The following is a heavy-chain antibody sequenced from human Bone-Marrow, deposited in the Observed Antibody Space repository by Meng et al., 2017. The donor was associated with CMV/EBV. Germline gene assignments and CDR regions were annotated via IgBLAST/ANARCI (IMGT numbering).Heavy chain of an antibody. CDR3: ARDKWGPYYYYYYGMDV. Sequence: GESLKISCAASGFTFSSYAMHWVRQAPGKGLEWVAVISYDGSNKYYADSVKGRFTISRDNSKNTLYLQMNSLRAEDMAVYYCARDKWGPYYYYYYGMDVWGQGTTVTGSS. CDR2: ISYDGSNK. D-gene: IGHD7-27*01. V-gene: IGHV3-30-3*01. J-gene: IGHJ6*02. CDR1: GFTFSSYA.